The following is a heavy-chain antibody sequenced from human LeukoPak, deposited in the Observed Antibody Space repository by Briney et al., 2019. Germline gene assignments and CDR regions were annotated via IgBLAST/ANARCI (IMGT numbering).Heavy chain of an antibody. V-gene: IGHV3-30*19. Sequence: GGSLRLSCAASGFTFNNYGMHWVRQAPGKGLEWVTVVSADGTNKFFADSVKARFTISRDNSKNTVYLQMNSLKTDDTAVYYCARSYYDDTGYDGFDVWGQGTMVTVSS. CDR2: VSADGTNK. D-gene: IGHD3-22*01. CDR3: ARSYYDDTGYDGFDV. J-gene: IGHJ3*01. CDR1: GFTFNNYG.